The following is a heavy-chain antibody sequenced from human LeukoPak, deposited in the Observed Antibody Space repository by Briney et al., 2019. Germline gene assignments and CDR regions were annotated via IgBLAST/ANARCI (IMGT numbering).Heavy chain of an antibody. V-gene: IGHV1-2*02. CDR3: ARVPGPYTTSRFDY. CDR1: GYTFTDYY. D-gene: IGHD6-13*01. Sequence: ASVKVSCKTSGYTFTDYYLHWVRQAPGQGREWMGRIDPNSGGTNYAQKFQVRVTVTRDTSISTVYMELSGLRSDDTAVYYCARVPGPYTTSRFDYWGQGTLVTVSS. CDR2: IDPNSGGT. J-gene: IGHJ4*02.